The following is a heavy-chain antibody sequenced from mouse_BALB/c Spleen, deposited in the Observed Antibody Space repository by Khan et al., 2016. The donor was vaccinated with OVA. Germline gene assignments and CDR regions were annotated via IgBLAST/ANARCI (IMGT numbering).Heavy chain of an antibody. CDR1: GYTFTSYY. J-gene: IGHJ3*01. D-gene: IGHD3-1*01. CDR3: TRSGGAALAY. CDR2: INPSNGDT. Sequence: QVQLQQPGAELVKPGASVKLSCKASGYTFTSYYIYWVKQRPGQGLEWIGGINPSNGDTYFNEKFESKATLTVDKSSSTAFMQVSSLTSDDSAVYYWTRSGGAALAYWGQGTLVTVSA. V-gene: IGHV1S81*02.